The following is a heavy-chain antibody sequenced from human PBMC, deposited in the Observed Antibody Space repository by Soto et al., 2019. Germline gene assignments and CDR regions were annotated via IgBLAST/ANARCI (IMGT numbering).Heavy chain of an antibody. V-gene: IGHV1-8*01. CDR2: MNPNSGNT. J-gene: IGHJ4*02. CDR1: GYTFTSYD. Sequence: ASVKVSCKASGYTFTSYDINWVRQATGQGLEWMGWMNPNSGNTGYAQKFQGRVTMTRNTSISTAYMELSSLRSEDTAVYYCAKVGFPYSYGYLFYYWGQGTLVTVSS. CDR3: AKVGFPYSYGYLFYY. D-gene: IGHD5-18*01.